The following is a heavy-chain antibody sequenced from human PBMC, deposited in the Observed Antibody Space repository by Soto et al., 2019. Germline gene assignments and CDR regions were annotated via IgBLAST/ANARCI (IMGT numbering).Heavy chain of an antibody. CDR1: GFTFSSYS. CDR3: ARDSYYDSSGYHRY. J-gene: IGHJ4*02. V-gene: IGHV3-48*02. Sequence: GGSLGLSCAASGFTFSSYSMNWVRQAPGKGLEWVSYISSSSSTIYYADSVKGRFTISRDNAKNSLYLQMNSLRDEDTAVYYCARDSYYDSSGYHRYWGQGTLVTVSS. CDR2: ISSSSSTI. D-gene: IGHD3-22*01.